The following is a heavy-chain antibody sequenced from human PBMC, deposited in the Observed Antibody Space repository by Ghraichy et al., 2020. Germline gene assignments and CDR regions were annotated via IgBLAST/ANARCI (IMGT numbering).Heavy chain of an antibody. V-gene: IGHV4-39*01. CDR1: GVSISSTSYF. Sequence: SETLSLTCTVSGVSISSTSYFWGWLRQPPGKGLEWIASVYYSGSASYSPSFESRVTIAADTSENQISLRLDSVTATDTATYYCARHMPTESGRWYWNFDLWGRGTPVTVSS. CDR2: VYYSGSA. CDR3: ARHMPTESGRWYWNFDL. D-gene: IGHD2-15*01. J-gene: IGHJ2*01.